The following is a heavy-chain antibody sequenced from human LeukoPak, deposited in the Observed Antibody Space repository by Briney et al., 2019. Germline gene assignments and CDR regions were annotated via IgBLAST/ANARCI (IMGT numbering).Heavy chain of an antibody. D-gene: IGHD6-13*01. CDR2: IRYDGSNK. CDR3: AKDSPLAAVYYFDY. J-gene: IGHJ4*02. V-gene: IGHV3-30*02. CDR1: GFTFSSYG. Sequence: GGSLRLSCAASGFTFSSYGMHWVRQAPGKGLEWVAFIRYDGSNKYYADSVKGRFTISRDNSKNTLYLQMNSLRAEDTAVYYCAKDSPLAAVYYFDYWGQGTLVTVSS.